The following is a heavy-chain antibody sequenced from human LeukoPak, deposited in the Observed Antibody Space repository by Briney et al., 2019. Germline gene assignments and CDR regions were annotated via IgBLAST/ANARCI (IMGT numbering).Heavy chain of an antibody. J-gene: IGHJ4*02. CDR1: GGSFSGYY. CDR2: VNHSGST. V-gene: IGHV4-34*01. D-gene: IGHD3-22*01. CDR3: ARGPPLTYDGSGYYFFDY. Sequence: SETLSLTCAVYGGSFSGYYWSWIRQPPGKGLEWIGGVNHSGSTIYNPSLKSRVTISVDTSKNHFYLKLSSVTAADTAVYYCARGPPLTYDGSGYYFFDYWGQGTLVTVSS.